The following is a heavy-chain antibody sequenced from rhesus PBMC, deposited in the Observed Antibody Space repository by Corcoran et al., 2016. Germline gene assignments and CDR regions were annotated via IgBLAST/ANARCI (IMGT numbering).Heavy chain of an antibody. CDR3: ARATYVGDAFDF. V-gene: IGHV4S7*01. Sequence: QVQLQESGPGLVKPSETLSLTCAVSGGSISDRYYWKWIRQPPGKGREWMGNINGRECIGNIYCGRGSPTYNPSLKRPVTISTDTSKNQFSLKLSSVTAADPAVYYCARATYVGDAFDFWGQGLRVTVSS. J-gene: IGHJ3*01. D-gene: IGHD1-44*01. CDR1: GGSISDRYY. CDR2: IYCGRGSP.